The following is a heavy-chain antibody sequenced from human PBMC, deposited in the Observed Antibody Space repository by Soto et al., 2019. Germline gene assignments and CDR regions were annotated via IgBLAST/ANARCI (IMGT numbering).Heavy chain of an antibody. D-gene: IGHD1-26*01. J-gene: IGHJ6*03. CDR2: MNPNSGNT. CDR1: GYTFTSYD. Sequence: VASVKVSCKASGYTFTSYDINWVRQATGQGLEWMGWMNPNSGNTGYAQKFQGRVTMTRNTSISTAYMELSSLRSEDTAVYYCARGVIVHWELLGPPYYYYMDVWGKGTTVTVSS. V-gene: IGHV1-8*01. CDR3: ARGVIVHWELLGPPYYYYMDV.